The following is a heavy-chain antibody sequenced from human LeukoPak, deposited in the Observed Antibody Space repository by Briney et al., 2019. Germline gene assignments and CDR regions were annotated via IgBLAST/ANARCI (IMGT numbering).Heavy chain of an antibody. Sequence: PSETLSLTCIVSGGSIRSDYWSWIPQPAGNGLEWIGRIYSGGSSNCNPSLKSRVTMSVDTSNNQISLKLTSVTAADTAVYYCARGSRGARFDYWGQGTLVTVSS. CDR1: GGSIRSDY. V-gene: IGHV4-4*07. D-gene: IGHD4/OR15-4a*01. CDR2: IYSGGSS. J-gene: IGHJ4*02. CDR3: ARGSRGARFDY.